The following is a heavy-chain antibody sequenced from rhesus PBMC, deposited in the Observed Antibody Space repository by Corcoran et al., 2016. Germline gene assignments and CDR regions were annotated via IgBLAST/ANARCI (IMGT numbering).Heavy chain of an antibody. CDR2: ISPYHGNK. D-gene: IGHD3-16*01. J-gene: IGHJ5-1*01. CDR1: GYTFTSYY. CDR3: TRDRGGSYNRFDV. Sequence: QVQLVQSGAEIKQPGASVKLSCKASGYTFTSYYMHWGRHAPGQGLEWIGLISPYHGNKGYAQNFQGRVTITTDTSTSTGYMELSSLRSEDTAVYYCTRDRGGSYNRFDVWGPGVLVTVSS. V-gene: IGHV1-180*01.